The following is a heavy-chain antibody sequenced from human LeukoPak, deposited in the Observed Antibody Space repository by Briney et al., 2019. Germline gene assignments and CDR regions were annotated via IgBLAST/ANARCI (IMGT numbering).Heavy chain of an antibody. V-gene: IGHV3-53*01. CDR1: GFTVSNSY. Sequence: GGSLRLSCAASGFTVSNSYMSWVRQAPGKGLEWVSVIYDGGGTFYSESVKGRFTISRDNAKNSLYLQMNSLRAEDTALYYCARDNPFGGYWGQGTTVTVSS. CDR2: IYDGGGT. D-gene: IGHD3-16*01. J-gene: IGHJ6*02. CDR3: ARDNPFGGY.